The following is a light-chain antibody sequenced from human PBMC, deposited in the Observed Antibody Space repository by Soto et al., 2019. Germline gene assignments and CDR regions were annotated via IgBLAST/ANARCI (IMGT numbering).Light chain of an antibody. CDR2: EVN. V-gene: IGLV2-14*01. J-gene: IGLJ2*01. CDR3: SSFTNSCTLV. CDR1: SSDVGGHNY. Sequence: QSALTQPASVSGSPGQSITISCTGTSSDVGGHNYVSWYQHHPGKAPKHMIYEVNNGPSGVSDRFSGSKSGNTASLTISGLQAEDEAYYYCSSFTNSCTLVFGAGTQLTVL.